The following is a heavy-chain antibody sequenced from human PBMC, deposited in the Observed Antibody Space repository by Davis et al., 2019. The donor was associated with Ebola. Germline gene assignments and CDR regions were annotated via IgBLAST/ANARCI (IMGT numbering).Heavy chain of an antibody. CDR1: GYSFTSYW. D-gene: IGHD2-15*01. CDR3: ARRSAYCSGGSCYWGRNWFDP. J-gene: IGHJ5*02. Sequence: GESLKISCKGSGYSFTSYWIGWVRQMPGKGLEWMGIIYPGDSDTRYSPSFQGQVTISAAKSISTAYLQWSSLKASDTAMYYCARRSAYCSGGSCYWGRNWFDPWGQGTLVTVSS. V-gene: IGHV5-51*01. CDR2: IYPGDSDT.